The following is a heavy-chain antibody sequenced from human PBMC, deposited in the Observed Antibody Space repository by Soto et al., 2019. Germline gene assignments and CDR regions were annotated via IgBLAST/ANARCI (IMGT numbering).Heavy chain of an antibody. V-gene: IGHV3-30-3*01. J-gene: IGHJ4*02. CDR3: ARDGLAPYYFDY. D-gene: IGHD6-13*01. CDR1: GFTFSSYA. CDR2: ISYDGSNK. Sequence: QVQLVESGGGVVQPGRSLRLSCAASGFTFSSYAMHWVRQAPGKGLEWVAVISYDGSNKYYADSVKGRFTISRDNNKNPLHLQMNSLRAEDTAVYYCARDGLAPYYFDYWGQGTLVTVSS.